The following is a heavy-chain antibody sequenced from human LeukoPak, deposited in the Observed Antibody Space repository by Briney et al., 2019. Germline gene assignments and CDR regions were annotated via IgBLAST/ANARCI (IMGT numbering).Heavy chain of an antibody. D-gene: IGHD6-13*01. CDR1: GGSISSSSYY. CDR3: ARHGDRSSWSYFDY. CDR2: IYYSGST. J-gene: IGHJ4*02. V-gene: IGHV4-39*01. Sequence: PSETLSLTCTVSGGSISSSSYYWGWIRQPPGKGLEWIGSIYYSGSTYYNPSLKSRVTISVDTSKNQFSLKLSSVTAADTAVYYCARHGDRSSWSYFDYWGQGTLVTVSS.